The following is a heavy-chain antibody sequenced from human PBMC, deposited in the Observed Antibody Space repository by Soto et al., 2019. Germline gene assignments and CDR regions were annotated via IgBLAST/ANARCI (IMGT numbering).Heavy chain of an antibody. Sequence: ASVKVSCKASGYTFTSYAMHWVRQAPGQRLEWMGWINAGNGNTKYSQKFQGRVTITRDTSASTAYMELSSLRSEDTAVYYCARDSAFRVNWFDPWGQGTLVTVSS. CDR1: GYTFTSYA. J-gene: IGHJ5*02. D-gene: IGHD3-3*01. CDR2: INAGNGNT. V-gene: IGHV1-3*01. CDR3: ARDSAFRVNWFDP.